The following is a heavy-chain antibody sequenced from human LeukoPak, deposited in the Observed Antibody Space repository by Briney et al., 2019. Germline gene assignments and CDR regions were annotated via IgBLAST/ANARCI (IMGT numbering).Heavy chain of an antibody. D-gene: IGHD1-26*01. CDR2: VYYSGST. CDR1: GGSISSSSYY. CDR3: ARQLELRPYYFDY. Sequence: PSETLSLTCTVSGGSISSSSYYWGWVRQPPGKGPEWIGSVYYSGSTYYNPSLRSRVTISVDTSRNQFSLRLSSVTAADTAVYYCARQLELRPYYFDYWAREPWSPSPQ. V-gene: IGHV4-39*01. J-gene: IGHJ4*02.